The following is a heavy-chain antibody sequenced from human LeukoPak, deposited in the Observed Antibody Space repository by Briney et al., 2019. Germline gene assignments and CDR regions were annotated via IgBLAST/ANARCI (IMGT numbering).Heavy chain of an antibody. CDR1: GGFFSAYY. CDR2: INHSGST. Sequence: PSETLSLTCAVYGGFFSAYYWSWIRQPPGKGLEWIGEINHSGSTNYNPSLKSRVTISVDTSKNQFSLKLSSVIAADTAVYYCARYSRGVGAASDYWGQGTLVTVSS. CDR3: ARYSRGVGAASDY. V-gene: IGHV4-34*01. D-gene: IGHD2-15*01. J-gene: IGHJ4*02.